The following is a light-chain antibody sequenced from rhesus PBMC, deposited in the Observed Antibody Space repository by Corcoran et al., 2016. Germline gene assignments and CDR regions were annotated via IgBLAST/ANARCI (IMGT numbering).Light chain of an antibody. V-gene: IGLV7-76*01. J-gene: IGLJ1*01. CDR1: TGAVTRDNW. CDR3: FLYVTGIHI. Sequence: QAVVTQEPSMTVSPGGTVTLTCGFSTGAVTRDNWPNWFQQKPGQVPRLLMYNTNIKPSWTPAHFSGSLAGGRAVLTLSGVQAEDEADYDCFLYVTGIHIFGSGTRLTVL. CDR2: NTN.